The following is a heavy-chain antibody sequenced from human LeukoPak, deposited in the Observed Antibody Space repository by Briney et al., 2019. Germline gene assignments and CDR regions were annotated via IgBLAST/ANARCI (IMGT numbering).Heavy chain of an antibody. D-gene: IGHD3-3*01. CDR2: ISSSSTYI. CDR3: ARDKGTEGLLPRGDWYFDL. J-gene: IGHJ2*01. Sequence: GGSLRLSCAASGFTFSNYWMNWVRQAPGKGLEWVSSISSSSTYIYYAGSVKGRFTISRDNAKNSLFLQMNSLRAEDTAVYYCARDKGTEGLLPRGDWYFDLWGRGTLVTVSS. CDR1: GFTFSNYW. V-gene: IGHV3-21*01.